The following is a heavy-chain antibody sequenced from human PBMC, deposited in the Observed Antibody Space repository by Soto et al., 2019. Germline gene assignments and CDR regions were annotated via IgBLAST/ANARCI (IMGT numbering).Heavy chain of an antibody. D-gene: IGHD3-10*01. CDR3: VKSVGVSLDRGGNYFDD. Sequence: GGSLRLSCVASRFTFSSYGMHWVRQAPGKGLEWVAVISYDGSNKYYADSVKGRFTISRDNSKNTLYLQMNSLRAEDTAVYYCVKSVGVSLDRGGNYFDDWGQGTPVTVSS. CDR2: ISYDGSNK. J-gene: IGHJ4*02. CDR1: RFTFSSYG. V-gene: IGHV3-30*18.